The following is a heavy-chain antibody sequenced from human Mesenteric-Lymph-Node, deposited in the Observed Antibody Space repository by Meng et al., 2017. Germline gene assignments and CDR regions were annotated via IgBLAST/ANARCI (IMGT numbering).Heavy chain of an antibody. Sequence: SETLSLTCTVSAGSISSSSYFWGWIRQPPGKGLEWIGSIYYSGSTYYNPSLESRVTISVDTSKNQFSLNLSSVTAADTAVYYCAREARYSGHEQRWGQGTLVTVSS. J-gene: IGHJ4*02. D-gene: IGHD5-12*01. V-gene: IGHV4-39*07. CDR3: AREARYSGHEQR. CDR1: AGSISSSSYF. CDR2: IYYSGST.